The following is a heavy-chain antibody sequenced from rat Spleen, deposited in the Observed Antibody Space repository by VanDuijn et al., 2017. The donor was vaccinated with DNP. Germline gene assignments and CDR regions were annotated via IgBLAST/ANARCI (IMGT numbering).Heavy chain of an antibody. D-gene: IGHD2-6*01. J-gene: IGHJ4*01. CDR1: GYSIISNY. Sequence: EVQLQESGPGLVKPSQSLSLTCSVTGYSIISNYWGWIRKFPGDKMEWIGHISYSGSTSYNPSLKSRISITRDTSKNQFFLQLNSVTTEDTATYYCARYGNTYTTMDAWGQGTSVTVSS. CDR3: ARYGNTYTTMDA. CDR2: ISYSGST. V-gene: IGHV3-1*01.